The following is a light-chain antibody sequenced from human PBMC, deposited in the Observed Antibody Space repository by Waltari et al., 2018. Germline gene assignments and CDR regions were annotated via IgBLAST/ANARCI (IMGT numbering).Light chain of an antibody. CDR2: DAS. Sequence: EIVLTQSPGTLSLSLGERATLSCRASQSVSRALAWYQQKPGQAPRLLIYDASARATGSPYRFSGSGSGTDFSLTISRLEPDDFAVYYCQHYVRLPATFGQGTTVEI. CDR1: QSVSRA. CDR3: QHYVRLPAT. V-gene: IGKV3-20*01. J-gene: IGKJ1*01.